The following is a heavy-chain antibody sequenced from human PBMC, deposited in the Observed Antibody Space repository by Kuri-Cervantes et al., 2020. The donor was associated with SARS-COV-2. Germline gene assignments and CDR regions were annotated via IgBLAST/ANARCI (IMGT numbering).Heavy chain of an antibody. CDR3: ARDPEYSSGWYERGYYFDY. Sequence: GGSLRLSCAASGFTFSSYAMHWVRQAPGKGLEWVAVISYDGSNKYYADSVKGRFTISRDNSKNTLYLQMNSLRAEDTAVYYCARDPEYSSGWYERGYYFDYWGQGTLVTVSS. CDR1: GFTFSSYA. J-gene: IGHJ4*02. D-gene: IGHD6-19*01. CDR2: ISYDGSNK. V-gene: IGHV3-30-3*01.